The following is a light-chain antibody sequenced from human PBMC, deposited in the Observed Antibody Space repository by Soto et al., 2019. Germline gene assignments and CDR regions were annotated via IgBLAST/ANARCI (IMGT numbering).Light chain of an antibody. CDR1: QTVSSSY. CDR2: GAS. Sequence: EIVLTQSPGTLSLSPGERATLSCRASQTVSSSYLAWYQQKPGQAPRLLIFGASSTATGIPDRFSGSGSGTDFTLTISRLEPEDFAGYYCQQYGSSPSFGQGTKVEI. CDR3: QQYGSSPS. V-gene: IGKV3-20*01. J-gene: IGKJ1*01.